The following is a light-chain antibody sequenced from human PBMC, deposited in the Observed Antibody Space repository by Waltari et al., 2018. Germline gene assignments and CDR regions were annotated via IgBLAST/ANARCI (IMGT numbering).Light chain of an antibody. CDR2: VDH. CDR1: ISDVGTHNL. CDR3: CTYVGRTTFHVT. Sequence: QSALTQPASVSGSPGQSITISCTGTISDVGTHNLVSWYKQHPGKAPNLIIVVDHKRPSCVSDRLSGSKSGNTASLTISGLQAEDEADYCCCTYVGRTTFHVTFGGGTKLTVL. V-gene: IGLV2-23*02. J-gene: IGLJ2*01.